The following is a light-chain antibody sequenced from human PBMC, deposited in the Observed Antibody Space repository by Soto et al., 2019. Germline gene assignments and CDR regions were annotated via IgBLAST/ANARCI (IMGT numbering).Light chain of an antibody. CDR2: DAS. J-gene: IGKJ5*01. V-gene: IGKV3-15*01. CDR3: QQYNSWPPIT. CDR1: LSVTSY. Sequence: ENVLTQSPGTLSLSPGERATLSCRASLSVTSYLAWYQQKPGQAPRLLIYDASTRATGIPDRFSGGGSGTEFTLTISSLQSEDFVVYYCQQYNSWPPITFGQGTRLEIK.